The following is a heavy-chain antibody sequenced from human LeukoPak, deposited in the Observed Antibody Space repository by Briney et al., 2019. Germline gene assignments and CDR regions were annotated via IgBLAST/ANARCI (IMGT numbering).Heavy chain of an antibody. D-gene: IGHD2-8*02. CDR2: IYAGDSDT. CDR1: GYSFTSYW. J-gene: IGHJ6*03. CDR3: ARRSSGYTNYWSRTDYYFHMNV. Sequence: GESLKISCKGSGYSFTSYWIVWVRQMPGKGLEWMGTIYAGDSDTIYSPSFQGQVTISADKSISTAYLQWSSLKGSDTAIYYCARRSSGYTNYWSRTDYYFHMNVWSKGTAVSVS. V-gene: IGHV5-51*01.